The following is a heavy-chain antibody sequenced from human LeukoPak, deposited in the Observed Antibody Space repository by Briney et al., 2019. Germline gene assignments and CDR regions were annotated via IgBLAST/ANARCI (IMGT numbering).Heavy chain of an antibody. V-gene: IGHV1-2*02. CDR2: INPNSGGT. J-gene: IGHJ4*02. CDR1: GYTFTGYY. CDR3: AADGPGPPPAAYDY. Sequence: SVNLSSKASGYTFTGYYMHAVPDAPAQGLECMLWINPNSGGTNYAQKVQGRVTMTRDTSISTAYMELSRLRSEDTAVYYCAADGPGPPPAAYDYWGQGTLVTVSS. D-gene: IGHD2-2*01.